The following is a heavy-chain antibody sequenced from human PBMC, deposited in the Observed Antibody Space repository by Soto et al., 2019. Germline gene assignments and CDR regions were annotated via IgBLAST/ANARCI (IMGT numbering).Heavy chain of an antibody. CDR2: VSPDGGAT. CDR3: VRGKWGEGFDI. V-gene: IGHV3-64D*06. D-gene: IGHD1-26*01. J-gene: IGHJ3*02. CDR1: GFTFSDYA. Sequence: PGGSLRLSCSASGFTFSDYAMHWVRLAPGKELEYVSAVSPDGGATYYADSVKARFTISRDNSKNTLYLQMSSLRLEDTAVYHCVRGKWGEGFDIWGQGTMVTVSS.